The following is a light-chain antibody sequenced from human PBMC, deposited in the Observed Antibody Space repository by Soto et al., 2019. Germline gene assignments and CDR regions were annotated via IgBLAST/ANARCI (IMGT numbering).Light chain of an antibody. CDR3: SSYAPSDTLVV. Sequence: QPVLTQPASVSGSPGQSVTISCTGPSSDMSWYQHHPGKAPKLIISEITHRASGVSTRFSGSKSGNTASLTISGLQADDEADYYCSSYAPSDTLVVFGGGTKLTVL. CDR1: SSD. J-gene: IGLJ2*01. CDR2: EIT. V-gene: IGLV2-14*01.